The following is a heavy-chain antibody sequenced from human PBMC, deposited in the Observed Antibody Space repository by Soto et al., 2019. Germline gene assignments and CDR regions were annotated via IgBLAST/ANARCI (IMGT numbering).Heavy chain of an antibody. D-gene: IGHD6-19*01. V-gene: IGHV3-30*18. CDR1: GFTFSSYG. J-gene: IGHJ4*02. Sequence: SGGSLRLSCAASGFTFSSYGMHWVRQAPGKGLEWVAVISYDGSNKYYADSVKGRFTISRDNSKNTLYLQMNSLRAEDTAVYYCAKDIFLAVAGILLDYWGQGTLVTVSS. CDR3: AKDIFLAVAGILLDY. CDR2: ISYDGSNK.